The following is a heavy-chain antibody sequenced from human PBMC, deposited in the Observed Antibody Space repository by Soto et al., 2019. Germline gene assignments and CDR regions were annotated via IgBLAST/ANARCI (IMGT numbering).Heavy chain of an antibody. J-gene: IGHJ6*02. CDR3: ARARTDAEGFDYYYGMDV. D-gene: IGHD3-10*01. V-gene: IGHV4-4*02. CDR2: IYHGGST. Sequence: SETLSLTCTVSGGSISNNDWWSWVRQPPGKTLEWIGDIYHGGSTNYNPALKSRITISTDKSENQFSLRLTSATAADTAVYYCARARTDAEGFDYYYGMDVWGQGATVTV. CDR1: GGSISNNDW.